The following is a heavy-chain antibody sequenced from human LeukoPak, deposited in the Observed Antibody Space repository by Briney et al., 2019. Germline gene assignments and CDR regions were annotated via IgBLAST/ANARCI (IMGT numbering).Heavy chain of an antibody. J-gene: IGHJ5*02. CDR3: ASWYVVP. V-gene: IGHV3-48*04. Sequence: GGSLRLSCVASGFTFSSYTMNWVRQAPGKGLEWLSYISSSGNTIYYADSVKGRFTISRDNAKNSLYLQMTSLRSEDTAVYYCASWYVVPWGQGTLVTVSS. CDR1: GFTFSSYT. CDR2: ISSSGNTI. D-gene: IGHD6-13*01.